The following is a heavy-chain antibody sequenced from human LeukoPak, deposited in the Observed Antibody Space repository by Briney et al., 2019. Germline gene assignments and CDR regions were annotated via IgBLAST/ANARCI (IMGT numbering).Heavy chain of an antibody. CDR3: ARGKRSHFDY. Sequence: SETLSLTCTVSGGSIDTYYWNWIRQPPGKGLEWIGEINHSGSTNYNPSLKSRVTISVDTSKNQFSLKLSSVTAADTAVYYCARGKRSHFDYWGQGTLVTVSS. CDR1: GGSIDTYY. CDR2: INHSGST. V-gene: IGHV4-34*01. J-gene: IGHJ4*02.